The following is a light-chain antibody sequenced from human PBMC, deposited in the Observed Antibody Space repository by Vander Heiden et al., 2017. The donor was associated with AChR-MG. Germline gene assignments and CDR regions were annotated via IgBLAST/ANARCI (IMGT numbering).Light chain of an antibody. CDR2: AAS. CDR3: QQTNSFPIT. V-gene: IGKV1-12*01. Sequence: DIQMTQSPSSVSASVGDRVTITCRASQGIRSWLAWYQHKPGKAPKLLIYAASSLQSGVPSRFSGYGSGTDFTLTISSLQPEDFATYYCQQTNSFPITFGQGTRLESK. CDR1: QGIRSW. J-gene: IGKJ5*01.